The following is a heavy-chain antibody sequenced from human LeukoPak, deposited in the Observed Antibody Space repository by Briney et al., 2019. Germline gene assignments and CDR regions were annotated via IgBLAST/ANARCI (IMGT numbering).Heavy chain of an antibody. D-gene: IGHD1-26*01. Sequence: PGGSLRLSCAASGFTFSSYAMTWVRQAPGEGLEWVSAVTGGGLSTYYADSVKGRFTISRDNSKNTLYLQMNSLRAEDTAVYYCAKILSGTYSFDLWGQGTLVTVSS. J-gene: IGHJ4*02. CDR2: VTGGGLST. CDR3: AKILSGTYSFDL. CDR1: GFTFSSYA. V-gene: IGHV3-23*01.